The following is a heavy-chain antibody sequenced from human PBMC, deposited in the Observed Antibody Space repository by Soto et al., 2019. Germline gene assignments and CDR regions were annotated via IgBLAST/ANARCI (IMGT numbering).Heavy chain of an antibody. Sequence: SNAWMNWVRQAPGKGLEWVGRIKSKPDGGTTDYAAPVKGRFTISRDDSKNTLYLQMNSLKTEDTAVYYCTTDSLAQQQLVGLDYWGQGTLVTVSS. V-gene: IGHV3-15*07. CDR3: TTDSLAQQQLVGLDY. D-gene: IGHD6-13*01. CDR1: SNAW. CDR2: IKSKPDGGTT. J-gene: IGHJ4*02.